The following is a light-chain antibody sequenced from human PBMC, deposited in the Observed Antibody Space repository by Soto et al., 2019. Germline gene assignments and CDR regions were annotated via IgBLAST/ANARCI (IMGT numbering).Light chain of an antibody. J-gene: IGKJ2*01. CDR3: QKYVNAPKT. V-gene: IGKV1-27*01. CDR2: AAS. CDR1: QGISNY. Sequence: DIQMTQSPSSLSASVGDRVTITCRPSQGISNYLAWYQQKPGKVPKLLIYAASGLQSGVPSRFIGSGSGTDFTLTISSLQPEDAATYYCQKYVNAPKTFGQGTKLEIK.